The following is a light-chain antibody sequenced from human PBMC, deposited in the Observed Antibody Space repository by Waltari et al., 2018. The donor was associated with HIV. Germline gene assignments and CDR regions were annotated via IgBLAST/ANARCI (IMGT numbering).Light chain of an antibody. CDR3: CSCPRSGIRYA. Sequence: QSALTQPASVSGSPGQSITISCTGTSSNVGSDDLVSWYQQHPGEAPKLIIYEVTKRPSGVSNRFSGSKSGNTASLTISGLQAEDEADYYCCSCPRSGIRYAFGTGTKVTVL. J-gene: IGLJ1*01. CDR2: EVT. V-gene: IGLV2-23*02. CDR1: SSNVGSDDL.